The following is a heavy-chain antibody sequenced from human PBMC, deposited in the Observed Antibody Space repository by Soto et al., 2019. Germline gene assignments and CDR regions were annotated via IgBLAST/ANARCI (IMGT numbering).Heavy chain of an antibody. Sequence: GGSLRLSCAASGFTFSSYAMSWVRQAPGKGLEWVSAISGSGGSTYYADSVKGRFTISRDNSKNTLYLQMNSLRAEDTAVYYCAPGYSNYVFYFDYWGQGTLVTVSS. V-gene: IGHV3-23*01. D-gene: IGHD4-4*01. CDR3: APGYSNYVFYFDY. CDR1: GFTFSSYA. J-gene: IGHJ4*02. CDR2: ISGSGGST.